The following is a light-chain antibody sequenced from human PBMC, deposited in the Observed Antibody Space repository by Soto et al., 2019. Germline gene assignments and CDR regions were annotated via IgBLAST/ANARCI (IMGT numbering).Light chain of an antibody. J-gene: IGLJ1*01. V-gene: IGLV2-23*02. CDR2: EVT. Sequence: QSVLTQPASVSGSPGQSITVSCTGTSSDVGYYNFVSWYQHRPGKAPKLLIFEVTKRPSGVSHRFSGSKSGNTASLTISGLQAEDEADYYCCSYAGSSSYVFGSGTKVPVL. CDR3: CSYAGSSSYV. CDR1: SSDVGYYNF.